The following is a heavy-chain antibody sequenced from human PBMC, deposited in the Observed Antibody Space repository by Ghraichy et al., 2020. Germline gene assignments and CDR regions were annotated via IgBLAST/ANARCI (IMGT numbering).Heavy chain of an antibody. CDR2: ISWNSGSI. V-gene: IGHV3-9*01. Sequence: GGSLRLSCAASGFTFNDYAMHWVRQAPGKGLEWVSGISWNSGSIGYADSVKGRFTISRDNAKNSLYLQMNSLRAEDTALYYCAKPRYGYGAIDYWGQGTLVTVSS. CDR3: AKPRYGYGAIDY. CDR1: GFTFNDYA. D-gene: IGHD5-18*01. J-gene: IGHJ4*02.